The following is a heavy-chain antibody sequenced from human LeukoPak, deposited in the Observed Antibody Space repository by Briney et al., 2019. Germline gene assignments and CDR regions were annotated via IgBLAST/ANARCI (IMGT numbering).Heavy chain of an antibody. CDR2: ISWNSGSI. V-gene: IGHV3-9*01. J-gene: IGHJ3*01. CDR1: GFTFDDYA. CDR3: LGAFDF. Sequence: GRSLRLSCAASGFTFDDYAMHWVRQAPGKGLEWVSGISWNSGSIHYADSVKGRFTISRDNAKNSLYLQMNSLRVEDTAVYYCLGAFDFWGQGTMVTVSP.